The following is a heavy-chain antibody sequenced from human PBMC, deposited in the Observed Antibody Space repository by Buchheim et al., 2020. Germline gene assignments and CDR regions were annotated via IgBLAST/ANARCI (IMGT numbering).Heavy chain of an antibody. CDR2: ISYDGSNK. Sequence: QVQLVESGGGVVQPGRSLRLSCAASGFTFSSYGMHWVRQAPGKGLEWVAVISYDGSNKYYADSVKGQFTISRDNSKNTLYLQMNSLRAEDTAVYYCAKDQWRDYYGSGSYYPFDYWRQGTL. CDR1: GFTFSSYG. CDR3: AKDQWRDYYGSGSYYPFDY. V-gene: IGHV3-30*18. J-gene: IGHJ4*02. D-gene: IGHD3-10*01.